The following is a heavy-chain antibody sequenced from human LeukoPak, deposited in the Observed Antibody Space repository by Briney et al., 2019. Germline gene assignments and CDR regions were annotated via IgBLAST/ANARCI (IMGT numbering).Heavy chain of an antibody. V-gene: IGHV4-31*03. Sequence: PSETLSLTCTVSGGSISSGGYYWSWIRQHPGKGLEWIGYIYYSGSTYYNPSLKSRVTISVDTSKNQFSLKLSSVTAADTAVYYCARDLTYYYDSSGPFDIWGQGTMVTVSS. J-gene: IGHJ3*02. D-gene: IGHD3-22*01. CDR3: ARDLTYYYDSSGPFDI. CDR1: GGSISSGGYY. CDR2: IYYSGST.